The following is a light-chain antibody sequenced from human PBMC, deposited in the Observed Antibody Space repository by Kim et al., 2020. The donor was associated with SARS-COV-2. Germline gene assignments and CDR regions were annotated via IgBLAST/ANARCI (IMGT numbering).Light chain of an antibody. J-gene: IGLJ3*02. CDR1: KLGDKY. Sequence: SYELTQPPSMSVSPGQTASVTCSGDKLGDKYACWYQQKPGQSPVLVIYQDTKRPSGIPERFSGSNSGNTATLTISGTQAMDEADYYCQAWDSSTGV. CDR3: QAWDSSTGV. CDR2: QDT. V-gene: IGLV3-1*01.